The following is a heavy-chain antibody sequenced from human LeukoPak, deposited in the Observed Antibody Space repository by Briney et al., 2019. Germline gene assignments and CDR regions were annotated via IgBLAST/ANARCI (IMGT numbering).Heavy chain of an antibody. CDR1: GFTFSSYW. J-gene: IGHJ6*03. CDR2: IKQDGSEK. D-gene: IGHD3-9*01. Sequence: GGSLRLSCAASGFTFSSYWMSWVRQAPGKGLEWVANIKQDGSEKYYVDSVKGRFTISRDNAKNSLYLQMNSLRAEDTAVYYCARTAITYDILTGYSQHMDVWGKGTTVTVSS. V-gene: IGHV3-7*01. CDR3: ARTAITYDILTGYSQHMDV.